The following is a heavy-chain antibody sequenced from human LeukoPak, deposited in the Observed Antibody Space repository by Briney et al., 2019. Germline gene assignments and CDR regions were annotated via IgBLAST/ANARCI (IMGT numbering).Heavy chain of an antibody. J-gene: IGHJ5*02. CDR1: GGTFSSYA. D-gene: IGHD3-16*02. CDR3: ATMGKDYDYVWGSYRYTRSWFDP. Sequence: ASVKVSCKASGGTFSSYAISWVRQAPGQGLEWMGGIIPIFGTANYAQKFQGRVTITADKSTSTAYMELSSLRSEDTAVYYCATMGKDYDYVWGSYRYTRSWFDPWGQGTLVTVSS. V-gene: IGHV1-69*06. CDR2: IIPIFGTA.